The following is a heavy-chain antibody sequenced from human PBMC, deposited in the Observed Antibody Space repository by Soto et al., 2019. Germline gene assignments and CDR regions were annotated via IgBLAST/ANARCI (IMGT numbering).Heavy chain of an antibody. Sequence: PGGSLRLSCAASGFTFSAYYMSWIRQAPGKGLEWVSYISSSDNIIYYADSVKGRFTISRDNAKNSLYLQMNSLRAEDTAMYYCARDVGYYDSSGYFDYWGQGTLVTVSS. CDR2: ISSSDNII. CDR1: GFTFSAYY. V-gene: IGHV3-11*01. CDR3: ARDVGYYDSSGYFDY. D-gene: IGHD3-22*01. J-gene: IGHJ4*02.